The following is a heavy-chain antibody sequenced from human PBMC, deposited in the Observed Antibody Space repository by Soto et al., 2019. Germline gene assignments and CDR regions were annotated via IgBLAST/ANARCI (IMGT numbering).Heavy chain of an antibody. CDR3: ARAGDTSVDRPYDR. CDR2: IKEDGSKK. D-gene: IGHD6-19*01. CDR1: GFTLSVYW. V-gene: IGHV3-7*05. J-gene: IGHJ4*02. Sequence: GGSLRLSCAASGFTLSVYWMNWVRQPPGKGLEWVASIKEDGSKKLYVDSVKGRFTISRDNANNSLHLQMNSLRAEDTAVYYCARAGDTSVDRPYDRWGQRTLVTVSS.